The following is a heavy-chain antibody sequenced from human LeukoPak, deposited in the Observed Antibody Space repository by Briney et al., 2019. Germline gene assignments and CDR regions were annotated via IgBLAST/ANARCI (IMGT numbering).Heavy chain of an antibody. J-gene: IGHJ6*03. CDR2: INHSGST. Sequence: PSETLSLTCAVYGGSFSGYYWSWIRQPPGKGLEWIGEINHSGSTNYNPSLKSRVTISVDTSKNQFSLKLSSVTAADTAVYYCASSRLGYCSSTSCYLAPYYMDVPGKGTTVTVSS. V-gene: IGHV4-34*01. CDR3: ASSRLGYCSSTSCYLAPYYMDV. CDR1: GGSFSGYY. D-gene: IGHD2-2*01.